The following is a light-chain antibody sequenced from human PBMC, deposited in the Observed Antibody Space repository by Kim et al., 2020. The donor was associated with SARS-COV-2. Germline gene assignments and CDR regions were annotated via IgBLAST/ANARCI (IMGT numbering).Light chain of an antibody. CDR1: QSISSY. CDR3: QQSYSTPYS. Sequence: ASVGDRVTITCRASQSISSYLNWYQQKPGKAPKLLIYAASSLQSGVPSRFSGSGSGTDFTLTISSLQPEDFATYYCQQSYSTPYSFGQGTKVDIK. J-gene: IGKJ2*03. V-gene: IGKV1-39*01. CDR2: AAS.